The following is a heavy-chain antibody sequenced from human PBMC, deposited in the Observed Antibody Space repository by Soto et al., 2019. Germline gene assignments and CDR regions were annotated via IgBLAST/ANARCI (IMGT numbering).Heavy chain of an antibody. CDR2: IYYSGST. V-gene: IGHV4-59*01. J-gene: IGHJ4*02. D-gene: IGHD3-10*01. CDR3: ARGSRDRSGSYYLDY. Sequence: SETLSLTCTVSGGSISSYYWSWIRQPPGKGLEWIGYIYYSGSTNYNPSLKSRVTISVDTSKNQFSLKLSSVTAADTAVYYCARGSRDRSGSYYLDYWGQGTLVTVSS. CDR1: GGSISSYY.